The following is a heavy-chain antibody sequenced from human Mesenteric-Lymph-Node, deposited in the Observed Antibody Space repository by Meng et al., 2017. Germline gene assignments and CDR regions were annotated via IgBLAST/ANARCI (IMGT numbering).Heavy chain of an antibody. CDR3: GRQYGDYRGTFDY. D-gene: IGHD4-17*01. V-gene: IGHV4-34*01. CDR1: GGSFSGYY. J-gene: IGHJ4*02. Sequence: QVQLQQWGAGLLKPSETLSLTCAVYGGSFSGYYWSWIRQPPGKGLEWIGEINHSGSTNYNPSLKSRVTISVDTSKNQFSLKLSSVTAADTAVYYCGRQYGDYRGTFDYWGQGTLVTVSS. CDR2: INHSGST.